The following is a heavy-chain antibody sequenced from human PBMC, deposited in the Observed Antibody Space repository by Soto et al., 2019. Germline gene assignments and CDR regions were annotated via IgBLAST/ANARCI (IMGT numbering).Heavy chain of an antibody. V-gene: IGHV3-21*06. CDR1: GFTFSNAW. J-gene: IGHJ4*02. CDR3: ARESEDLTSNFDY. Sequence: GGSLRLSCAASGFTFSNAWMSWVRQAPGKGLEWVSSISSTTNYIYHGDSMKGRFTISRDNAKNSLYLEMNSLRAEDTAVYYCARESEDLTSNFDYWGQGTLVTVSS. CDR2: ISSTTNYI.